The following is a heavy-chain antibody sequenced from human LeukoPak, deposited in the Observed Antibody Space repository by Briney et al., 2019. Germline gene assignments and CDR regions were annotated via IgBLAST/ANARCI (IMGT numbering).Heavy chain of an antibody. D-gene: IGHD1-7*01. V-gene: IGHV4-59*01. CDR3: ARELELSWFDP. CDR2: IYYSGST. CDR1: GGSISSYY. J-gene: IGHJ5*02. Sequence: SETLSLTCTVSGGSISSYYWSWIRQPPGKGLEWIGYIYYSGSTNYNPSLKSRVTISVDTSKNQFSLKLSSVTAADTAVYYCARELELSWFDPWGQGTPVTVSS.